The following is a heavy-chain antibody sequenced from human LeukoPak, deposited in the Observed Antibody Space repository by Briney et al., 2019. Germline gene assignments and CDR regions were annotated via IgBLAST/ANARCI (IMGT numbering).Heavy chain of an antibody. D-gene: IGHD2-15*01. CDR1: GGSFSGYY. CDR3: AREEDGWWDY. Sequence: SETLSLTCAVYGGSFSGYYWSWIRQPPGKGLEWIGEINHSGSTNYNPSLKSRVTISVDTSKNQFSLKLSSVTAADTAVYYCAREEDGWWDYWGQGTLVTVSS. J-gene: IGHJ4*02. V-gene: IGHV4-34*01. CDR2: INHSGST.